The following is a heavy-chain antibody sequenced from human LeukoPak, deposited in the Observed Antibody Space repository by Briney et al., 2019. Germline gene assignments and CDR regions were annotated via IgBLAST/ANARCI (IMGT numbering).Heavy chain of an antibody. D-gene: IGHD3-10*01. CDR2: INPNSGDT. V-gene: IGHV1-2*02. CDR1: GYTFTDYY. Sequence: ASVKVSCKASGYTFTDYYIHWVRQAPGQGPEWMGWINPNSGDTKYTQKFQGRVTMTRDTSISTVYMEMKRLRSDDTAVYFCAGDKGTLSYLFEYWGQGTLVPVSS. J-gene: IGHJ4*02. CDR3: AGDKGTLSYLFEY.